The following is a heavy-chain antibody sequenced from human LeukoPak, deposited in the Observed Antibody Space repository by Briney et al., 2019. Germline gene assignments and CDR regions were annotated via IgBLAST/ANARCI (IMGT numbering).Heavy chain of an antibody. V-gene: IGHV1-18*01. CDR1: GYTFTSYG. CDR2: ISAYNGNT. D-gene: IGHD2-15*01. CDR3: ARDSTGEGYCSGGSCYALFDY. Sequence: ASVKVSYKASGYTFTSYGISWVRQAPGQGLEWMGWISAYNGNTNYAQKLQGRVTMTTDTSTSTAYMELRSLRSDDTAVYYCARDSTGEGYCSGGSCYALFDYWGQGTLVTVSS. J-gene: IGHJ4*02.